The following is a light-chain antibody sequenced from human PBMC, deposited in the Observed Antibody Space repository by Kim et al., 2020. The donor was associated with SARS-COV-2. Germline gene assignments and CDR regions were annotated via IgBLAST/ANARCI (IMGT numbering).Light chain of an antibody. J-gene: IGKJ5*01. CDR3: QQGYSSPQIT. CDR1: QSSSSH. CDR2: AAS. V-gene: IGKV1-39*01. Sequence: SVGDRVIITCRASQSSSSHLNWYQQKPGKAPKLLIYAASSLQSGVPSRFTGSGSGTEFTLTIRTPQPEDSATYYCQQGYSSPQITFGQGTRLEIK.